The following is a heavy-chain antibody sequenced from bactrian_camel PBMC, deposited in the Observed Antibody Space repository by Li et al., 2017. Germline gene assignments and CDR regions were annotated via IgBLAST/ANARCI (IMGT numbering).Heavy chain of an antibody. CDR1: GYTSSNYC. J-gene: IGHJ4*01. CDR2: IDSDGTI. V-gene: IGHV3S10*01. CDR3: AANDVFTYVECGFAATY. Sequence: DVQLVESGGGSVQPGESLRLSCTASGYTSSNYCMAWFRQTPGNEREGIGGIDSDGTINYADSVKGRFVISRDSAKNTLYLQMDSLNPEDTAMYYCAANDVFTYVECGFAATYWGRGTQVTVS. D-gene: IGHD1*01.